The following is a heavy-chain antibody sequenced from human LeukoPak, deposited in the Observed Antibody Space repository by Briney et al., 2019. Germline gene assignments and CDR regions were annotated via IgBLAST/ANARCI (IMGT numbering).Heavy chain of an antibody. J-gene: IGHJ4*02. CDR1: GGTFSSYA. CDR2: IIPIFGTA. Sequence: ASVKVSCKSSGGTFSSYAISWVRQAPGQGLEWMGGIIPIFGTANYAQKFQGRVTITADESTSTAYMELSSLRSEDTAVYYCARGAEMATSYFDYWGQGTLVTVSS. D-gene: IGHD5-24*01. CDR3: ARGAEMATSYFDY. V-gene: IGHV1-69*13.